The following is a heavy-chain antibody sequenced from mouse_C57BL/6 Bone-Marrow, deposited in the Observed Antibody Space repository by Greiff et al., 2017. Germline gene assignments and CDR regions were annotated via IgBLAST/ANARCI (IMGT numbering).Heavy chain of an antibody. J-gene: IGHJ3*01. CDR2: IDPNSGGT. D-gene: IGHD1-1*01. V-gene: IGHV1-72*01. Sequence: QVQLQQPGAELVKPGASVKLSCKASGYTFTSYWMHWVKQRPGRGLEWIGRIDPNSGGTKYNEKFKSKATLTVDKPSSTAYMQLSSLTSEDSAVYYCARSLYYYGSSPLFAYWGQGTLVTVSA. CDR3: ARSLYYYGSSPLFAY. CDR1: GYTFTSYW.